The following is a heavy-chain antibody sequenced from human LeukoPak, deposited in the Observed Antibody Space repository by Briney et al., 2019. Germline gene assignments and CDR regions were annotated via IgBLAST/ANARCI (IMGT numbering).Heavy chain of an antibody. J-gene: IGHJ4*02. V-gene: IGHV4-4*07. CDR1: GGSISSYY. CDR2: IYTSGST. D-gene: IGHD6-13*01. CDR3: ARVTHSSSWYGRGVIDY. Sequence: PSETLSLTCTVSGGSISSYYWSWIRQPAGKGLEWIGRIYTSGSTNYNPSLKSRVTISVGKSKNQFSLKLSSVTAADTAVYYRARVTHSSSWYGRGVIDYWGQGTLVTVSS.